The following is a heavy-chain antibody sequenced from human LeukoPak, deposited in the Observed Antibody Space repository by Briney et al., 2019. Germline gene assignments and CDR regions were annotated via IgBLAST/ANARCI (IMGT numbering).Heavy chain of an antibody. V-gene: IGHV1-69*04. D-gene: IGHD6-6*01. CDR1: GGTFSSYV. J-gene: IGHJ6*02. CDR3: AISRYSSSLEGMNV. CDR2: IIPIFGIA. Sequence: SVKVSCKASGGTFSSYVISWVRQAPGQGLEWKGRIIPIFGIANYAQKFQGRVTITADKSTSTAYMELSSLRSEDTAVYYCAISRYSSSLEGMNVWGQGTTVTVSS.